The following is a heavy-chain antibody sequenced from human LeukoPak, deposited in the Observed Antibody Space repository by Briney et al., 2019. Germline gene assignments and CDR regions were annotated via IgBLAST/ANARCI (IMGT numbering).Heavy chain of an antibody. J-gene: IGHJ2*01. CDR2: IYYCGST. Sequence: KPAETLSLTCTVSGGPISHYYWSWLRQPPGKELEWIGYIYYCGSTNYNPSLRSRVSISLVTSKNQLCLQLGSVTAADTAVYYGARGGDCGGDCYSFWYFDLWGRGTLVTVSS. V-gene: IGHV4-59*01. CDR1: GGPISHYY. D-gene: IGHD2-21*02. CDR3: ARGGDCGGDCYSFWYFDL.